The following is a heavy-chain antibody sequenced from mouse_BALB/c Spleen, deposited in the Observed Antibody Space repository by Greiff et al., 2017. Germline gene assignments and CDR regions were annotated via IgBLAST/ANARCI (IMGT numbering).Heavy chain of an antibody. J-gene: IGHJ4*01. CDR3: TRGGNYVEYYAMDY. Sequence: VQLQQSGAELVKPGASVKLSCKASGYTFTSYYMYWVKQRPGQGLEWIGEINPSNGGTNFNEKFKSKATLTVDKSSSTAYMQLSSLTSEDSAVYYCTRGGNYVEYYAMDYWGQGTSVTVSS. CDR2: INPSNGGT. CDR1: GYTFTSYY. D-gene: IGHD2-1*01. V-gene: IGHV1S81*02.